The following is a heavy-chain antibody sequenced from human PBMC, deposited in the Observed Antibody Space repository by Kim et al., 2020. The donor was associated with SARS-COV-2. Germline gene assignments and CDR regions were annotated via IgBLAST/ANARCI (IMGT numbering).Heavy chain of an antibody. J-gene: IGHJ6*01. CDR2: ISYDGRNK. Sequence: GGSLRLSCAASGLTFDNSAMNWVRQASGKGLEWVAVISYDGRNKEYTDSVKGRFTISRDNSKSTVYMEMNSLRVEDTAVYYCARRNYDESVSLSDYYNG. D-gene: IGHD3-10*01. V-gene: IGHV3-30-3*01. CDR3: ARRNYDESVSLSDYYNG. CDR1: GLTFDNSA.